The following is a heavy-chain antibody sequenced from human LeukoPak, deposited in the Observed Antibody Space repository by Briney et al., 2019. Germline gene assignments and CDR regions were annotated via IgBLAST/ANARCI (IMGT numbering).Heavy chain of an antibody. D-gene: IGHD2-2*01. V-gene: IGHV3-48*02. CDR1: GFTFRSYS. J-gene: IGHJ4*02. Sequence: GGSLRLSCAVSGFTFRSYSMNWVRQAPGKGLEWVSYISSSSSTIYYADSVKGRFTISRDNAKNSLYLQMNSLRDEDTAVYYCARDFLHSSTSRPFDYWGQGTLVTVSS. CDR2: ISSSSSTI. CDR3: ARDFLHSSTSRPFDY.